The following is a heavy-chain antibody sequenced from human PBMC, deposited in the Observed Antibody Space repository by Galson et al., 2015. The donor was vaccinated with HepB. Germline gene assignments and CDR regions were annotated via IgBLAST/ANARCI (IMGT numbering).Heavy chain of an antibody. Sequence: SLRLSCAASGFTFGSNWMSWVRQAPGKGLEWVANIKQDGSQKYYVDSVRGRFTISRDNAQDSLFLQMNGLRADDTAVYYCVRDIDRSFDYWGQGTLVTVSS. CDR1: GFTFGSNW. CDR3: VRDIDRSFDY. J-gene: IGHJ4*02. CDR2: IKQDGSQK. V-gene: IGHV3-7*01.